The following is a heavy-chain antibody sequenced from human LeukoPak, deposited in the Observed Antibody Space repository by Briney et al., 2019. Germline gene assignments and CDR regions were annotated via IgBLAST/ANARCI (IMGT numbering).Heavy chain of an antibody. J-gene: IGHJ4*02. Sequence: GGSLRLSCAASGFTFSSYEMNWVRQAPGKGLEWVSYISSSGSTIYYADSVKGRFTISRDNAKNSLYLQMNSLRAEDTAVYYCAKGRTAAGTYYFDYWGQGTLVTVSS. D-gene: IGHD6-13*01. CDR2: ISSSGSTI. V-gene: IGHV3-48*03. CDR1: GFTFSSYE. CDR3: AKGRTAAGTYYFDY.